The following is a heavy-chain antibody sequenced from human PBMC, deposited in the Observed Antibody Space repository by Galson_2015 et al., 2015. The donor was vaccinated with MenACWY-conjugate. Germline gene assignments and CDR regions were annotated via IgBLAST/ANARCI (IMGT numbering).Heavy chain of an antibody. CDR3: ARDPGAARFDP. CDR1: GDSVSSNSAA. V-gene: IGHV6-1*01. J-gene: IGHJ5*02. Sequence: CAISGDSVSSNSAACTWIRQSPPRGLEWLGRTYYMSRWHNDYAVSVKSRITINPDTSRNQLSLQLSSVTPEDRDVYYCARDPGAARFDPWGQGTLVTVSS. CDR2: TYYMSRWHN. D-gene: IGHD3-10*01.